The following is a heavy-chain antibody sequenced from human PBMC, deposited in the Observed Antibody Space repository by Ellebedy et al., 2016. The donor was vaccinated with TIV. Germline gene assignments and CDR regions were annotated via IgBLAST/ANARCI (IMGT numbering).Heavy chain of an antibody. J-gene: IGHJ2*01. CDR3: ARHEFSGGGWITSWYFDL. Sequence: MPSETLSLTCTVSGGSISSSSYFWGWIRQPPGKGLAWLGTIYYTESTYYKPSLKGRVTISVETSKNQFSLKLSSVTAADAAVYYCARHEFSGGGWITSWYFDLWGRGTLVTVSS. D-gene: IGHD6-19*01. CDR1: GGSISSSSYF. CDR2: IYYTEST. V-gene: IGHV4-39*01.